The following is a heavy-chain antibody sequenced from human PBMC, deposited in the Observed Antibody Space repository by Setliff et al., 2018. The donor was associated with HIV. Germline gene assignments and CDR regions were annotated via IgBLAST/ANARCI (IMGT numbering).Heavy chain of an antibody. Sequence: SETLSLTCTVSGGSFNNYHWSWIRQPAGKGPEWIGRIYDSGATNYKPSLKSRVTMSIDKSNNQFSLYLTSVTAADTAIYYCARDRHYYGSGSYGPWGQGILVTVSS. V-gene: IGHV4-4*07. CDR2: IYDSGAT. CDR1: GGSFNNYH. D-gene: IGHD3-10*01. J-gene: IGHJ5*02. CDR3: ARDRHYYGSGSYGP.